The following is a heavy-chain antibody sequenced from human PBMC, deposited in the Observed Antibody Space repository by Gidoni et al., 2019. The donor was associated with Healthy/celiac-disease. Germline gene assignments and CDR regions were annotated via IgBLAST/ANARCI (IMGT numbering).Heavy chain of an antibody. CDR2: IWYDGSNK. Sequence: QVQLVESGGGVVQPGGSLRLSCAASGFTFSSYGMHWVRQAPGKGLEWVAVIWYDGSNKYYADSVKGRFTISRDNSKNTLYLQMNSLRAEDTAVYYCASSGDIVTNGDYFDYWGQGTLVTVSS. J-gene: IGHJ4*02. V-gene: IGHV3-33*01. CDR3: ASSGDIVTNGDYFDY. D-gene: IGHD2-8*01. CDR1: GFTFSSYG.